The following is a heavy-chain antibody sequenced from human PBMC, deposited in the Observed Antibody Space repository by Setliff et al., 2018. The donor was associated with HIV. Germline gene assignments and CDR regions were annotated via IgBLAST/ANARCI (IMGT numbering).Heavy chain of an antibody. Sequence: GSLRLSCAASGFTFSSYWMSWVRQAPGKGLEWIGSFSYNGTTHYNPSLKSRVSISVDTSKNQFSLDLSSVTATDTATYYCARHLAGDLDYWGQGTLVTVSS. CDR3: ARHLAGDLDY. CDR1: GFTFSSYW. D-gene: IGHD7-27*01. CDR2: FSYNGTT. J-gene: IGHJ4*02. V-gene: IGHV4-39*01.